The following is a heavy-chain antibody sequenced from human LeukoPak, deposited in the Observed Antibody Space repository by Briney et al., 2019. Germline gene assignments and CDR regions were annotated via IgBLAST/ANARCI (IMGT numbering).Heavy chain of an antibody. J-gene: IGHJ4*02. V-gene: IGHV1-46*01. CDR3: ARGFDYYGSGSFYGGLDF. CDR1: GYTFTNYY. CDR2: INPSGGST. Sequence: ASVKVSCKASGYTFTNYYMNWVRQAPGQGLEWMGIINPSGGSTSYAQKFQGRVTVTRDTSTSTVYMELRSLRSDDTAVYYCARGFDYYGSGSFYGGLDFWGQGTLVTVSS. D-gene: IGHD3-10*01.